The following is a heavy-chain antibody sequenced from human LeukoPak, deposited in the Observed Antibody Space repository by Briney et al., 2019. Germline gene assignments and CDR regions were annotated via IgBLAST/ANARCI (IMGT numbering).Heavy chain of an antibody. J-gene: IGHJ4*02. CDR2: IYPGDSDT. V-gene: IGHV5-51*01. D-gene: IGHD2-2*01. CDR1: GYSFTRYW. Sequence: GESLKISRKGSGYSFTRYWIGWVRQMPGKGLEWMGIIYPGDSDTRYSPSFQGQVTISADKSLSTAYLQWSSLKAPDSAIYYCARQGDIVVVPAAPRGKWRGGVNYFDYWGQGTLVTVSS. CDR3: ARQGDIVVVPAAPRGKWRGGVNYFDY.